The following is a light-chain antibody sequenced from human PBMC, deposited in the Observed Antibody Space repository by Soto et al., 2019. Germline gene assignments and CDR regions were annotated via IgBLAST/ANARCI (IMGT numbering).Light chain of an antibody. Sequence: QSALTQPASVSGSPGQSITISCTGTSSDVGSYNLVSWYQQHPGKAPKLMIYEVSKRPSGVSNRFSGSKSGNTASLTISGLQAEDEADYYCCSYAGSSTLRGNVFRTGTKLTVL. CDR2: EVS. CDR3: CSYAGSSTLRGNV. CDR1: SSDVGSYNL. V-gene: IGLV2-23*02. J-gene: IGLJ1*01.